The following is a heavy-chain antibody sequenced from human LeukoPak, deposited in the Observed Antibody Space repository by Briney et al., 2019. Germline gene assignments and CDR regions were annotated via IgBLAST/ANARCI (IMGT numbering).Heavy chain of an antibody. CDR2: ISSSSSTI. CDR3: ASESGSYFRYYYYGMDV. Sequence: GGSLRLSCAASGFTFSSYSMNWVRQAPGKGLEWVSYISSSSSTIYYADSVKGRFTISRDNAKNSLYLQMNSLRAEDTAVYYCASESGSYFRYYYYGMDVWGQGITVTVSS. D-gene: IGHD1-26*01. CDR1: GFTFSSYS. V-gene: IGHV3-48*04. J-gene: IGHJ6*02.